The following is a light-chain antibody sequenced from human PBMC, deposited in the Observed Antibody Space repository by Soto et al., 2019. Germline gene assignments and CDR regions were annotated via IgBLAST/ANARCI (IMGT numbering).Light chain of an antibody. CDR3: CSYAGSNNYYL. CDR1: SSDIGGYNY. J-gene: IGLJ1*01. V-gene: IGLV2-8*01. CDR2: EVT. Sequence: QLALNHPRSACWSPGHSVAIACTGGSSDIGGYNYVSWYQQRPGEVPRLIIYEVTKRPSGVPDRFSGSKSGNTASLTVSGLHAGDEPDYYCCSYAGSNNYYLFGPGTKVTVL.